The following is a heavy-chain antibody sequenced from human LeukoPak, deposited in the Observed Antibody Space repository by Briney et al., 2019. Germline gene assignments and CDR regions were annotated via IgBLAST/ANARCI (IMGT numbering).Heavy chain of an antibody. CDR3: ARDHEVSSSSFDY. V-gene: IGHV4-39*07. CDR2: IYYSGNT. D-gene: IGHD6-6*01. J-gene: IGHJ4*02. Sequence: SETLSLTCTVSRGSVNSNSYYWGWIRQPPGKGLEWIGTIYYSGNTYYNPSLESRVTISVGTSKNQSSLKLTSVTAADTAVYYCARDHEVSSSSFDYWGQGTLVTVSS. CDR1: RGSVNSNSYY.